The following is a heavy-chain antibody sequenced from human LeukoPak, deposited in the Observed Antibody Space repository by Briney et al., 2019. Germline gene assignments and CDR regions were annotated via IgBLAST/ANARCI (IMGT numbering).Heavy chain of an antibody. J-gene: IGHJ3*02. CDR3: ARQLSNYDAFDI. Sequence: SETLSLTCTVSGGSISSSSYYWGWIRQPTGKRLEWIGSIYYSGSTYYNPSLKSRVTISVDTSKNQFSLKLSSVTAADTAVYYCARQLSNYDAFDIWGQGTMVTVSS. D-gene: IGHD4-11*01. CDR2: IYYSGST. V-gene: IGHV4-39*01. CDR1: GGSISSSSYY.